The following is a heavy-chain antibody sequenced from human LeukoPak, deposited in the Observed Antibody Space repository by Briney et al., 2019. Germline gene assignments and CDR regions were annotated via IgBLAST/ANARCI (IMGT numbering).Heavy chain of an antibody. CDR3: TTTYPARIAAAGKAPYFDY. CDR2: IKSKTDGGTT. Sequence: GGSLRLSCAASGFTLSNAWMSWVRQAPGKGLEWVGRIKSKTDGGTTDYAAPVKGRFTISRDDSKSTLYLQMNSLKTEDTAVYYCTTTYPARIAAAGKAPYFDYWGQGTLVTVSS. CDR1: GFTLSNAW. J-gene: IGHJ4*02. V-gene: IGHV3-15*01. D-gene: IGHD6-13*01.